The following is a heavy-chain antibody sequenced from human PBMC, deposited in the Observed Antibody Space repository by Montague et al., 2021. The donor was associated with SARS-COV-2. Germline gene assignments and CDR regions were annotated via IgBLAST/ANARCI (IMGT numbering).Heavy chain of an antibody. V-gene: IGHV4-59*01. CDR2: VHYTGST. J-gene: IGHJ4*03. D-gene: IGHD1-1*01. CDR1: GGSISSYY. CDR3: ARAQNTCFIANCVSYFEV. Sequence: SETLSLTCEVSGGSISSYYWSWIRQSPGKGLEWIGYVHYTGSTKYNPSLKTRVTLTLDTPKNHFSLKLSSVTAADTAVSYCARAQNTCFIANCVSYFEVWGRGALVTVSS.